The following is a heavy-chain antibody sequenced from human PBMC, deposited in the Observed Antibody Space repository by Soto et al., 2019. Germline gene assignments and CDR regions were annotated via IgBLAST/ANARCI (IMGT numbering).Heavy chain of an antibody. CDR2: IYNSGTI. J-gene: IGHJ4*02. V-gene: IGHV4-61*03. D-gene: IGHD5-12*01. Sequence: PSETLSLTCTFSCGSVSSGDYYWSWIRQPPGKELEWIGYIYNSGTINYNPSLKSRLTISLDASKNHFSLKLSSVTAADTAVYYCARGSAYTYYFDYWGQGTLVTVSS. CDR1: CGSVSSGDYY. CDR3: ARGSAYTYYFDY.